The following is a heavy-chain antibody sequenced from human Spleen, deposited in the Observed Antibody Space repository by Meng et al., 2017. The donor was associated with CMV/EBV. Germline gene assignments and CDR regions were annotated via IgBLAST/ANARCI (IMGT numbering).Heavy chain of an antibody. J-gene: IGHJ5*02. Sequence: SETLSLTCTVSGGSISSGYYYWGWIRQPPGKGLEWIGTVYYSGGTYYSPSLKSRVTISVDTSKNQFSLKLSSVTAADTAVYYCARDASGSSNWFDPWGQGTLVTVSS. CDR1: GGSISSGYYY. CDR2: VYYSGGT. V-gene: IGHV4-39*07. D-gene: IGHD1-26*01. CDR3: ARDASGSSNWFDP.